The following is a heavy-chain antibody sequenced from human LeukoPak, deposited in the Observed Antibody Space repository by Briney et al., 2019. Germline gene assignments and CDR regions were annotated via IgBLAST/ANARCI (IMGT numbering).Heavy chain of an antibody. CDR3: ASAYYLDY. CDR1: GFTFSSSW. CDR2: IKADGSGK. Sequence: GGSLRLSCVASGFTFSSSWMTWVRQAPGMGLERVANIKADGSGKYYVDSVKGRFTISRDNAKNSLYLQMNSLRAEDTAVYYCASAYYLDYWGQGTLVTVSS. V-gene: IGHV3-7*01. D-gene: IGHD3-10*01. J-gene: IGHJ4*02.